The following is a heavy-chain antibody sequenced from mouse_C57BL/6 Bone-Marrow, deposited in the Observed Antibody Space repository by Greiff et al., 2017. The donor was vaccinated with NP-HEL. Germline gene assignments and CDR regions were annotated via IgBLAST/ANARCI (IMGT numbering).Heavy chain of an antibody. CDR2: IDPSDSYT. CDR1: GYTFTSYW. CDR3: ARGSWFAY. V-gene: IGHV1-69*01. J-gene: IGHJ3*01. Sequence: QVQLQQPGAELVMPGASVKLSCKASGYTFTSYWMHWVKQRPGQGLEWIGEIDPSDSYTNYNQKFKGKSTLTVDKSSSTAYMQLSSLTSEDSAVYYCARGSWFAYWGQGTPVTVSA.